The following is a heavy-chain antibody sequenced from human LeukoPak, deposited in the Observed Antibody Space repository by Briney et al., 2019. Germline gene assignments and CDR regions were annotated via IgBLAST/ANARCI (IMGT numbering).Heavy chain of an antibody. Sequence: SETLSLTCTVSGASISSYYWSWIRQPPGKGLEWIGYISYSGNTNYKPSLRSRVTISEDTTKNQFSLRLTSVTAADTAVYYCAREIYDVGIVTPHDAFDIWGQGTMVTVSS. CDR2: ISYSGNT. V-gene: IGHV4-59*01. J-gene: IGHJ3*02. D-gene: IGHD3-16*01. CDR1: GASISSYY. CDR3: AREIYDVGIVTPHDAFDI.